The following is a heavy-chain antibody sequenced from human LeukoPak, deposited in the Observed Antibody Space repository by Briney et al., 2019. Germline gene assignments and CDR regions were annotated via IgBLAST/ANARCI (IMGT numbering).Heavy chain of an antibody. CDR3: ARTVGRGPGGHFDY. CDR1: GFSFRGYY. J-gene: IGHJ4*02. D-gene: IGHD4-23*01. CDR2: ISDSGSYT. V-gene: IGHV3-11*03. Sequence: KSGGSLRLSCAASGFSFRGYYMSWIRQAPGKGLEWVAYISDSGSYTNHADSVRGRFTISRDNAKKYLFLQMINLRADDTAVYFCARTVGRGPGGHFDYWGQGALVTVSS.